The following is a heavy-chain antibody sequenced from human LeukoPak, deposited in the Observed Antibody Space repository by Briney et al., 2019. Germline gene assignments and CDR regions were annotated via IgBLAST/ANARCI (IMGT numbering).Heavy chain of an antibody. J-gene: IGHJ4*02. Sequence: SETLSLTCTVSGGSISSYYWSWIRQPAGKGLEWIGRIYTSGSTNYNPSLKSRVTMSVDTSKNQFSLKLSSVTAADTAVYYSARASYSYDINGWVPFDYWGQGTLVTVSS. D-gene: IGHD3-22*01. CDR3: ARASYSYDINGWVPFDY. CDR2: IYTSGST. V-gene: IGHV4-4*07. CDR1: GGSISSYY.